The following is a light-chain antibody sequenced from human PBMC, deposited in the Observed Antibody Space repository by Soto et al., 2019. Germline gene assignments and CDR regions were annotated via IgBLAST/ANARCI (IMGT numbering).Light chain of an antibody. CDR3: QQYNNWPRT. CDR2: WAS. J-gene: IGKJ1*01. CDR1: QSVLYSSNNKNY. V-gene: IGKV4-1*01. Sequence: DIVMTQSPDPLAVSLGGSATINCKSSQSVLYSSNNKNYLAWYQQKPGQPPKLLIYWASTRESGVPDRFSGSGSGTDFTLTISSLEPEDFAVYSCQQYNNWPRTFGQGTKV.